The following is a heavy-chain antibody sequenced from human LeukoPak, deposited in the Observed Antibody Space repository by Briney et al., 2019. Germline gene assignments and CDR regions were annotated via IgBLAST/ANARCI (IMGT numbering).Heavy chain of an antibody. J-gene: IGHJ4*02. Sequence: PGGSLRLSCAASGFTFSSYSMNWVRQAPGKGLEWVSSISSSSSYIYYADSVKGRFTISRDNAKNSLYLQMNSLRAEDTAVYYCARESSASSSWFDYWGQGTLVTVSS. CDR1: GFTFSSYS. CDR2: ISSSSSYI. D-gene: IGHD6-13*01. CDR3: ARESSASSSWFDY. V-gene: IGHV3-21*01.